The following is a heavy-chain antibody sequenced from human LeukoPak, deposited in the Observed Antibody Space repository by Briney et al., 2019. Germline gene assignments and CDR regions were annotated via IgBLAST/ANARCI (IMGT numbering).Heavy chain of an antibody. Sequence: SETLSLACTVSGGSISSGGYYWSWIRQHPGKGLEWIGYIYYSGSTYYNPSLKSRVTISVDTSKNQFSLKLSSVTAADTAVYYCARAYYYGSGSYCHFDYWGQGTLVTVSS. CDR1: GGSISSGGYY. J-gene: IGHJ4*02. D-gene: IGHD3-10*01. CDR3: ARAYYYGSGSYCHFDY. CDR2: IYYSGST. V-gene: IGHV4-31*03.